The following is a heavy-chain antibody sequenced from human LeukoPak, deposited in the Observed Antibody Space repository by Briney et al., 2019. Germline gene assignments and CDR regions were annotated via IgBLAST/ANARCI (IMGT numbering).Heavy chain of an antibody. CDR2: ITRNSNYI. D-gene: IGHD3-3*01. CDR1: GFTFSSYN. V-gene: IGHV3-21*01. Sequence: GGSLRLSCAASGFTFSSYNMNWVRQAPGKGLEWISSITRNSNYIYYADPVKGRFTISRDNGKSSLFLQMDSLRAEDTAIYFCARDPYSGNYGPYYYYYMGVWGKGTTVTVSS. CDR3: ARDPYSGNYGPYYYYYMGV. J-gene: IGHJ6*03.